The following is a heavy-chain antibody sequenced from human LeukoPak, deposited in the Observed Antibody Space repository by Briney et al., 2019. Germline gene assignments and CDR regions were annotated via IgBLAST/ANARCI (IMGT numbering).Heavy chain of an antibody. CDR3: ARIYQQQLVHAPLYYYYMDV. Sequence: SETLSLTCTVSGGSISNYYWTWIRQPPGKGLEWIGYIYYSGSTNYNPSLKSRVTISVDTSKNQFSLKLSSVTAADTAVYYCARIYQQQLVHAPLYYYYMDVWGKGTTVTVSS. CDR1: GGSISNYY. J-gene: IGHJ6*03. CDR2: IYYSGST. V-gene: IGHV4-59*01. D-gene: IGHD6-13*01.